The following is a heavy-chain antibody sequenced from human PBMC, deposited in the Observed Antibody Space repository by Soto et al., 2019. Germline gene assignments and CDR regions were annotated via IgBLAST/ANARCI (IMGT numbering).Heavy chain of an antibody. Sequence: GGSLRLSCAASGFTFSSYAMSWVRQAPGKGLEWVSAISGSGGSTYYADSVKGRFTISRDNSKNTLYLQMNSLRAEDTAVYYCAKESSRWSYSSSWSPFGYWGQGTLVTVSS. J-gene: IGHJ4*02. CDR2: ISGSGGST. D-gene: IGHD6-13*01. CDR1: GFTFSSYA. V-gene: IGHV3-23*01. CDR3: AKESSRWSYSSSWSPFGY.